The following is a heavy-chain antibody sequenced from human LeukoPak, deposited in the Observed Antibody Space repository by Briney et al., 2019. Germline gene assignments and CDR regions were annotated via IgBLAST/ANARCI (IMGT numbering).Heavy chain of an antibody. CDR2: ITNSGRST. Sequence: GRSLRLSCAASGFSFSNYFMSWIRQAPGKGLEWVSYITNSGRSTNYADAVKGRFTMSRDNAKKSVYLEMTDLRAEDTAVYYCAREASGNYHVFDSWGQGTLVTVSS. CDR1: GFSFSNYF. J-gene: IGHJ4*02. D-gene: IGHD1-26*01. V-gene: IGHV3-11*04. CDR3: AREASGNYHVFDS.